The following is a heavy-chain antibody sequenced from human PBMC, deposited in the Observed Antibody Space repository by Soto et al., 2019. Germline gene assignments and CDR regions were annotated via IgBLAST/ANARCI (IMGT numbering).Heavy chain of an antibody. CDR2: IYYTGSP. D-gene: IGHD6-13*01. V-gene: IGHV4-59*01. J-gene: IGHJ5*02. CDR1: NGSISTYY. Sequence: SETLSLTCTVSNGSISTYYWSWIRQPPGRSLEWMGHIYYTGSPTYNPSLKSRVTITEDTSKKTVSLKLSPVTADDTAVYYCAGSRSTMQHFDHWGRGTLVTVSS. CDR3: AGSRSTMQHFDH.